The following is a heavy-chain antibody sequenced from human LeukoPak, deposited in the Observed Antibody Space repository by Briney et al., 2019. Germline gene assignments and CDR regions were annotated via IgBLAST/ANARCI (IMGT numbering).Heavy chain of an antibody. D-gene: IGHD3-10*01. CDR2: IYSGGST. CDR1: GFTVSSNY. CDR3: ARGTVTMVDY. J-gene: IGHJ4*02. Sequence: PGGSLRLSCAASGFTVSSNYMSWVRQAPGRGLEWVSVIYSGGSTYYADSVKGRFTISRENSKNTLFLQMNSLRAGDTAVYYCARGTVTMVDYWGQGTLVTVS. V-gene: IGHV3-66*01.